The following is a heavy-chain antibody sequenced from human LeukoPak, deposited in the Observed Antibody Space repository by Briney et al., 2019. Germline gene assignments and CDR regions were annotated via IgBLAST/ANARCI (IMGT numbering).Heavy chain of an antibody. CDR1: GFTFSTYT. V-gene: IGHV3-21*01. D-gene: IGHD3/OR15-3a*01. CDR2: MSSTSSYI. J-gene: IGHJ4*02. Sequence: KSGGSLRLSCAASGFTFSTYTLNWVRQHPGKGLEWVSSMSSTSSYIYYADSVKGRFTISRDNAKNSLYLQMNSLRVEDTAVYYCAAGLVTPYWGQGTLVTVSS. CDR3: AAGLVTPY.